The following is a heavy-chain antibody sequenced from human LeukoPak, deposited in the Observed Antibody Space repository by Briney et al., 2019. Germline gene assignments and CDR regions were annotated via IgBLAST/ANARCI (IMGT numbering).Heavy chain of an antibody. CDR2: IYTSGST. CDR1: GGSISSYY. J-gene: IGHJ6*03. CDR3: ARGRYESTRLSAYYYYYMDV. Sequence: SETLSLTCTVSGGSISSYYWSWIRQPAGKGLEWIGRIYTSGSTIYNPSLKSRLNMPVDTSKNQFSLRLSSVTAADTAVYYCARGRYESTRLSAYYYYYMDVWGKGTTVTVSS. V-gene: IGHV4-4*07. D-gene: IGHD2-15*01.